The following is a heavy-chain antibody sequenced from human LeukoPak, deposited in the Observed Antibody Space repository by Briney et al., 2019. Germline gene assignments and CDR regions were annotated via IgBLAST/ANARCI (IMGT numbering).Heavy chain of an antibody. D-gene: IGHD4-17*01. V-gene: IGHV3-21*01. CDR1: GFTAGGYA. CDR2: ISWSGSYI. J-gene: IGHJ4*02. CDR3: AKDAQYGDEYFDY. Sequence: GGSLRLSCAISGFTAGGYAMNWVRQAPGKGLEWVSSISWSGSYIYYADSVRGRFTISRDNAKSSVYLQMDSLRAEDTAVYYCAKDAQYGDEYFDYWGQGTLVTVSS.